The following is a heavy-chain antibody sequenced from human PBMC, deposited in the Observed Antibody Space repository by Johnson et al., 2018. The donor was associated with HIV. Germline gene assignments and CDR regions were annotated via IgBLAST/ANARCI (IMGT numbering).Heavy chain of an antibody. V-gene: IGHV3-11*04. Sequence: QVQLVESGGGLVKPGGSLRLSCAASGFSFSDYYMSWIRQAPGKGPEWVSYISSSGSTVYYADSVKGRFTISRDNAKNSLYLQMNSLRAEDTAVYYCARTRLELSSGYPDAFDIWGQGTTVTISS. CDR2: ISSSGSTV. CDR3: ARTRLELSSGYPDAFDI. D-gene: IGHD3-22*01. CDR1: GFSFSDYY. J-gene: IGHJ3*02.